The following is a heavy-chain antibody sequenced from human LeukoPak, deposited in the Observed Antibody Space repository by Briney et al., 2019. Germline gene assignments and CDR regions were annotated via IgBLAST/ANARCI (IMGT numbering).Heavy chain of an antibody. CDR1: GYTFTSYG. V-gene: IGHV1-18*01. D-gene: IGHD2-2*01. Sequence: ASVKVSCKASGYTFTSYGISWVRQAPGQGLEWMGWISAYNGNTNYAQKLQGRVTMTTDTSTNTAYMELRSLKSDDTAVYYCARVEAYCSRTSCHDYWGLGTLVTVSS. J-gene: IGHJ4*02. CDR2: ISAYNGNT. CDR3: ARVEAYCSRTSCHDY.